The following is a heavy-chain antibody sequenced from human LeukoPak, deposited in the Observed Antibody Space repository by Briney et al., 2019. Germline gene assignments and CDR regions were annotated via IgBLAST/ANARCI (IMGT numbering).Heavy chain of an antibody. J-gene: IGHJ4*02. CDR1: GFTFYNYA. V-gene: IGHV3-23*01. Sequence: PGGSLRLSCAASGFTFYNYAMNWVRQAPGKGLEWVSAIRGSGGSTYYADSVKGRFTISRDNAKNTLYLQMNSLRAEDTAVYYCARDRFADANYWGQGTLVTVSS. CDR2: IRGSGGST. CDR3: ARDRFADANY.